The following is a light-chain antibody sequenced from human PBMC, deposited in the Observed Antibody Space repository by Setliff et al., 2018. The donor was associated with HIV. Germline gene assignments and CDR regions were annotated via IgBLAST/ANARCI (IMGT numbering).Light chain of an antibody. CDR1: NSDIGSYNF. CDR2: EVS. Sequence: QSALTQPASVSGSPGQSITISCTGSNSDIGSYNFVSWYQHHPGKAPKLMIYEVSNRPSGVPLRFSGSKSGTSASLAISGLRSEDEADYYCATWDDSLRGFVFGTGTKVTVL. V-gene: IGLV2-14*01. J-gene: IGLJ1*01. CDR3: ATWDDSLRGFV.